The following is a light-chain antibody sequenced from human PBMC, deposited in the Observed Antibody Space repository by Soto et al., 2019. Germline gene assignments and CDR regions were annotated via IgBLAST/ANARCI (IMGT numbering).Light chain of an antibody. V-gene: IGKV3-20*01. CDR3: QQFDGSLWT. CDR2: DAS. CDR1: QSVTSTH. Sequence: EIVLTQSQGTLSLSPSGRERLXRRSSQSVTSTHLAWYQQKPGQAPRLLIYDASTGATGIPDRFSGSGSGTDFTLTISRLEPEDFAVYCCQQFDGSLWTFGPGTKVDIK. J-gene: IGKJ1*01.